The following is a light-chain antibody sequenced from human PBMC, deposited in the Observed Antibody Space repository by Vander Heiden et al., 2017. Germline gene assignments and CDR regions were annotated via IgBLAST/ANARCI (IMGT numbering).Light chain of an antibody. V-gene: IGKV3-11*02. CDR2: DAS. J-gene: IGKJ4*01. CDR1: QSVSTY. CDR3: QQRSDWPAS. Sequence: EIVLTQYPATLSLSPGERATLSCRASQSVSTYLAWYQQKPGQAPRLLIYDASNRATGVPARFSGSGSERDFTLTVSSLEPEDFAIYYCQQRSDWPASFGGGTMVEIK.